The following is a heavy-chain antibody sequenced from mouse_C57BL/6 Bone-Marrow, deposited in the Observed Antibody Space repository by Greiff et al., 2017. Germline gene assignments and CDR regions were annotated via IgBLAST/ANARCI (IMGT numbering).Heavy chain of an antibody. CDR2: ISSGGSYT. D-gene: IGHD1-1*02. V-gene: IGHV5-6*01. Sequence: EVKVVESGGDLVKPGGSLKLSCAASGFTFSSYGMSWVRQTPDKRLEWVATISSGGSYTYYPDSVKGRFPISRDNAKNTLYLQMSSLKSEDTAMYYCARLYYSSAYWGQGTLVTVSA. CDR3: ARLYYSSAY. CDR1: GFTFSSYG. J-gene: IGHJ3*01.